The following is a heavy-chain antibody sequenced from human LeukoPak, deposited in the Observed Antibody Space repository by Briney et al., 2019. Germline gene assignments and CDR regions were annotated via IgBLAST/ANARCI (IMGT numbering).Heavy chain of an antibody. D-gene: IGHD2-2*01. Sequence: GGSLRLSCAASGFTFRSYWMSWVRQAPGKGLEWVSAISGSGGSTYYADSVKGRFTISRDNSKNTLYLQMNSLRAEDTAVYYCARGQVVPAAMYDYWGQGTLVTVSS. J-gene: IGHJ4*02. V-gene: IGHV3-23*01. CDR1: GFTFRSYW. CDR3: ARGQVVPAAMYDY. CDR2: ISGSGGST.